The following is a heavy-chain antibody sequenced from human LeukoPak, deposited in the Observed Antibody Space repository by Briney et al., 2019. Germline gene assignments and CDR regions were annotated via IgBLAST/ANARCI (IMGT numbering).Heavy chain of an antibody. V-gene: IGHV5-51*01. Sequence: GESLRISCKGSAYSFSSYWIGWVRQMPGKGLEWMGIIRPDDSDTTYSPSFQGQVTISADKSITTAYLQWSSLKASDTAMYYCARGCCSGGNDYWGQGTLVTVSS. J-gene: IGHJ4*02. CDR3: ARGCCSGGNDY. D-gene: IGHD2-15*01. CDR2: IRPDDSDT. CDR1: AYSFSSYW.